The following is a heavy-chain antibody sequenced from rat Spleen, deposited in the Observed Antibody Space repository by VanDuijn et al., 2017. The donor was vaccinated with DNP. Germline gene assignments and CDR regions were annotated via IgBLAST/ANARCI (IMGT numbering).Heavy chain of an antibody. CDR2: ISYDGTRT. CDR1: GFNFNDYW. D-gene: IGHD1-1*01. CDR3: TRRDSSLLLHGFFDY. Sequence: EVQLVESGGGLVQPGRSLKLSCAASGFNFNDYWMGWVRQAPKKGLEWVASISYDGTRTYYRDSVKGRFTISRDNARSILYLQMDSLGSEDTATYYCTRRDSSLLLHGFFDYWGQGVMVTVSS. V-gene: IGHV5S10*01. J-gene: IGHJ2*01.